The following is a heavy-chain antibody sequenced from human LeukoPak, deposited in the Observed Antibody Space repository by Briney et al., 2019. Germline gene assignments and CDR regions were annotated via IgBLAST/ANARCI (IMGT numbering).Heavy chain of an antibody. J-gene: IGHJ3*02. CDR2: IIPILRSA. Sequence: GASVKVSCKASVGNFNSYAVSWVRQAPGQGLEWMGAIIPILRSANYAQKFQGRVTITTDESTRTVYMDLRSLRTEDTAVYFCARDRANIITPLKAFDIWGQGTMVTVS. CDR3: ARDRANIITPLKAFDI. V-gene: IGHV1-69*05. CDR1: VGNFNSYA. D-gene: IGHD4-23*01.